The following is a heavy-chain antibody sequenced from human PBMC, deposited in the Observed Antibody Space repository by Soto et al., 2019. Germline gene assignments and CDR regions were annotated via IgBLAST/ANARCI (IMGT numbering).Heavy chain of an antibody. Sequence: QVQLVQSGAEVKKPGSSVKVSCTASGGTFNNYAISWLRQAPGQGLEWMGGIIPIFGTANYAQKFQGRVTITADEFTTTAYMELSSLRSEDTAVYYCARDAFYYDGPSGVYYFDYWGQGTLVTVSS. CDR2: IIPIFGTA. D-gene: IGHD3-22*01. J-gene: IGHJ4*02. CDR1: GGTFNNYA. CDR3: ARDAFYYDGPSGVYYFDY. V-gene: IGHV1-69*12.